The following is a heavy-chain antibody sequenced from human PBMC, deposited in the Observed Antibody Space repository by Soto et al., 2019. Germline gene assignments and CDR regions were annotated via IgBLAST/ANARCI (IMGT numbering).Heavy chain of an antibody. CDR3: ARERPDGARLDP. CDR2: IFYSGTT. CDR1: GGSISSGGYY. J-gene: IGHJ5*02. Sequence: PSETLSLTCTVSGGSISSGGYYWSWIRQHPGKGLEWIGYIFYSGTTYYNPSLKSRVTISVDTSKNQFSLKLSSVTAADTAVYYCARERPDGARLDPWGKGTLVPVSS. D-gene: IGHD6-6*01. V-gene: IGHV4-30-4*08.